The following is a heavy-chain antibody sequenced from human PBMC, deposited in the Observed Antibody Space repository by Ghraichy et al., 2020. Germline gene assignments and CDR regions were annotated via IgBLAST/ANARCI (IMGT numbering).Heavy chain of an antibody. CDR1: GFTFSSYS. Sequence: GSLRLSCAASGFTFSSYSMNWVRQAPGKGLEWVSSISSSSSYIYYADSVKGRFTISRYNAKNSLYLQMNSLRAEDTAVYYCATLGLIYAFDIWGQGTMVTVSS. V-gene: IGHV3-21*01. CDR3: ATLGLIYAFDI. D-gene: IGHD3-16*01. J-gene: IGHJ3*02. CDR2: ISSSSSYI.